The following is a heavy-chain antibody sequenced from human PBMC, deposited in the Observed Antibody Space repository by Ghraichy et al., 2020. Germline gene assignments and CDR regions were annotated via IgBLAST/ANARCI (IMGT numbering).Heavy chain of an antibody. D-gene: IGHD2-2*01. Sequence: SETLSLTCAVSGGSISSSNWWSWVRQPPGKGLEWIGEIYHSGSTNYNPSLKSRVTISVDKSKNQFSLKLSSVTAADTAVYYCARSQGYCSSTSCLDAFDIWGQGTMVTVSS. CDR2: IYHSGST. J-gene: IGHJ3*02. CDR1: GGSISSSNW. CDR3: ARSQGYCSSTSCLDAFDI. V-gene: IGHV4-4*02.